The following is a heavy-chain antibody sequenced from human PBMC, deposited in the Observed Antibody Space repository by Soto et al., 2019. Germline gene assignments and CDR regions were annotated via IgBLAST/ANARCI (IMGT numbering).Heavy chain of an antibody. V-gene: IGHV4-4*02. CDR1: SGSITSSNW. J-gene: IGHJ6*02. D-gene: IGHD2-8*01. CDR3: ARRTWGMDV. CDR2: IFHNGNT. Sequence: QVQLQESGPGLVKPSGTLSLTCAVSSGSITSSNWWSWVRQPPGKGLEWIGEIFHNGNTYYNPSLKSRVTMSVDTSKNQFSLNLGSVTAADMAVYYCARRTWGMDVWGQGTTVTVSS.